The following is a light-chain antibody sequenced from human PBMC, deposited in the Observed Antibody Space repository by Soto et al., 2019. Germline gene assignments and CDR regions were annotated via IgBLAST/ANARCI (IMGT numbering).Light chain of an antibody. CDR3: QHLNTFPLT. CDR1: QGISSY. Sequence: IQLTQSPSSLSASVGDRVTITCRASQGISSYLAWYQQEPGKAPKLLLYAASTLQSGVPSRFSGSGSGTDFTLTISSLQPEDFATYYCQHLNTFPLTFGGGTKVEIK. J-gene: IGKJ4*01. V-gene: IGKV1-9*01. CDR2: AAS.